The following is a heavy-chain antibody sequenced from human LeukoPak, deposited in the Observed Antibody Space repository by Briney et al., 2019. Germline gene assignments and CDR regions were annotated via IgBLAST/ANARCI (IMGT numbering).Heavy chain of an antibody. J-gene: IGHJ4*02. V-gene: IGHV1-24*01. CDR3: ATILFGDSGSSGIDY. Sequence: ASVKVSCKASGYTFTGYYMHWVRQAPGKGLEWMGGFDPEDGETIYAQKFQGRVTMTEDTSTDTAYMELSSLRSEDTAVYYCATILFGDSGSSGIDYWGQGTLVTVSS. CDR2: FDPEDGET. CDR1: GYTFTGYY. D-gene: IGHD1-26*01.